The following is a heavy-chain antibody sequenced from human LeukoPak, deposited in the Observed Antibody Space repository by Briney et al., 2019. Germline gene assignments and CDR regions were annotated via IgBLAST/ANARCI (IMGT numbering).Heavy chain of an antibody. J-gene: IGHJ4*02. CDR1: GFTFSSYW. D-gene: IGHD6-13*01. CDR2: IKQDGSEK. V-gene: IGHV3-7*01. CDR3: AREHSSSWPRDFDY. Sequence: GGSLRLSCAASGFTFSSYWMSWVRQAPGKGLEWVANIKQDGSEKYFVDSVKGRFTISRDNAKNSLYLQMNSLRAEDTAVYYCAREHSSSWPRDFDYWGQGTLVTVSS.